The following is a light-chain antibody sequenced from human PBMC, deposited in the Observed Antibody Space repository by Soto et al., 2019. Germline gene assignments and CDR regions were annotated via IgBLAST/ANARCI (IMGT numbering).Light chain of an antibody. J-gene: IGKJ4*01. V-gene: IGKV1-12*01. Sequence: DIHMTQAPSSVSASVGDRVTITCLASQGINDWLVWYQQKPGKAPKVLIYTASNLQSGVPSRFSGSGFETDFTLTIRSLQPEDFATYYCQQTVAFPLSFGGGTTVEIK. CDR3: QQTVAFPLS. CDR1: QGINDW. CDR2: TAS.